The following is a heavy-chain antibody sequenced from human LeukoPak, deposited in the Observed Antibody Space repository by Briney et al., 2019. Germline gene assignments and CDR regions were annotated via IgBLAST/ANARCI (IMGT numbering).Heavy chain of an antibody. V-gene: IGHV3-7*01. CDR1: GFTFSSYA. CDR2: IKQDGGEK. CDR3: ARDNIYDVLTGYYTRFDY. J-gene: IGHJ4*02. D-gene: IGHD3-9*01. Sequence: PGGSLRLSCAASGFTFSSYAMHWVRQAPGERLEWGANIKQDGGEKYYMDSLKGRFTFSRDNVKNSLYLQINSLGVEDTAVYYCARDNIYDVLTGYYTRFDYWGQGTLVTVSS.